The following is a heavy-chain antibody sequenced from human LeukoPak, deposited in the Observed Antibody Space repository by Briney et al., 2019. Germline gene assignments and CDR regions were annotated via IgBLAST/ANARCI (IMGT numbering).Heavy chain of an antibody. Sequence: GGSLRLSCAASGFTFSGSALHWVRQASGKVLEWVGRISTKANSYATAYAASVKGRFTVSRDDSKNTAYLQMNSLKTEDTAVYYCSRPSYGDYIRDYWGQGTLVTVSS. J-gene: IGHJ4*02. CDR2: ISTKANSYAT. CDR1: GFTFSGSA. V-gene: IGHV3-73*01. CDR3: SRPSYGDYIRDY. D-gene: IGHD4-17*01.